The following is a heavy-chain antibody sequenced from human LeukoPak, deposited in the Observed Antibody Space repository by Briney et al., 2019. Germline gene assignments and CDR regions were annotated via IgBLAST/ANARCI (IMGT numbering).Heavy chain of an antibody. CDR3: ARRSYSSGFYYFDY. J-gene: IGHJ4*02. D-gene: IGHD6-25*01. V-gene: IGHV4-59*08. Sequence: PSETLSLTCTVSGGSITSYYWSWIRQSPGKGLEWIGYIYYSGSTNYNPSLKSRVTISVGTSKNQFSLKLSSVTAADTAVYYCARRSYSSGFYYFDYWGQGTLVTVSS. CDR2: IYYSGST. CDR1: GGSITSYY.